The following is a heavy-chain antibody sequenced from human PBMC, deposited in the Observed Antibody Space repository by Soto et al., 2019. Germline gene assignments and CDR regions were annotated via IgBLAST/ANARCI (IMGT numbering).Heavy chain of an antibody. D-gene: IGHD3-10*01. CDR1: GFTFSSYA. J-gene: IGHJ4*02. V-gene: IGHV3-30-3*01. CDR3: ARGAGVREEGWLWFGELLPQGAYFDY. Sequence: QVQLVESGGGVVQPGRSLRLSCAASGFTFSSYAMHWVRQAPGKGLEWVAVISYDGSNKYYADSVKGRFTISRDNSKNTLYLQMNSLRAEDTAVYYCARGAGVREEGWLWFGELLPQGAYFDYWGQGTLVTVSS. CDR2: ISYDGSNK.